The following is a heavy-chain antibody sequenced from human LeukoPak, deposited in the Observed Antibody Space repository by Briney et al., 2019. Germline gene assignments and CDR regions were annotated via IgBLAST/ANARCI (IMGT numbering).Heavy chain of an antibody. CDR2: IYYSGST. CDR1: GGSISSSSYY. D-gene: IGHD3-3*01. V-gene: IGHV4-39*01. Sequence: SETLSLTCTVSGGSISSSSYYWGWIRQPPGKGLEWIGSIYYSGSTYYNPSLKSRVTIYVDTSKNQFSLKLSSVTAADTAVYYCARVGVARGYYYYGMDVWGQGTTVTVSS. CDR3: ARVGVARGYYYYGMDV. J-gene: IGHJ6*02.